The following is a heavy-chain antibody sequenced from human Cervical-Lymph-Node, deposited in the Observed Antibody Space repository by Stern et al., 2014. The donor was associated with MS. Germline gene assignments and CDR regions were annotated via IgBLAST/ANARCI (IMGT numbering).Heavy chain of an antibody. J-gene: IGHJ4*02. V-gene: IGHV4-59*08. CDR3: ARLSTAVDF. CDR1: GGSISSRY. Sequence: QLQLQESGPGLVKPSETLSLTCAVSGGSISSRYWGWIRQPPGKGLEWIGLISHSGDTKYNPSLKSRVTISLDTSKNQFSLKGTSVTAADTAVYYCARLSTAVDFWGQGTLVTVSS. CDR2: ISHSGDT.